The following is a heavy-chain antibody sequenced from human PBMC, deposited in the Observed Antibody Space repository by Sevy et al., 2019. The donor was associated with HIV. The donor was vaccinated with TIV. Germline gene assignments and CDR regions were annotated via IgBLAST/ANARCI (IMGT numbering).Heavy chain of an antibody. D-gene: IGHD2-15*01. CDR1: GLTFSSYA. Sequence: GGSLRLSCAASGLTFSSYAMHWVRQAPGKGLEWVAVISYDGSDKYFADSVKGRFTISRDNSKNTLFLRMNSLRTEDTAVYYCARGPGVVAVAALNWFDPWGQGTLVTVSS. J-gene: IGHJ5*02. CDR2: ISYDGSDK. CDR3: ARGPGVVAVAALNWFDP. V-gene: IGHV3-30*04.